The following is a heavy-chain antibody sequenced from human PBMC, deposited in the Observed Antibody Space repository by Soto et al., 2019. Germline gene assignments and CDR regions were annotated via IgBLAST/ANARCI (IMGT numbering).Heavy chain of an antibody. J-gene: IGHJ6*02. D-gene: IGHD2-2*01. CDR2: FDPEDGET. Sequence: QVQLVQSGAEVKKPGASVKVSHKVSGYTLTELSMHWVRQAPGKGLEWMGGFDPEDGETIYAQKFQGRVTMTEDTSTDTAYMELSSLRSEDTAVYYCATVGYCISTSCYGGHYYYGMDVWGQGTTVTVSS. V-gene: IGHV1-24*01. CDR1: GYTLTELS. CDR3: ATVGYCISTSCYGGHYYYGMDV.